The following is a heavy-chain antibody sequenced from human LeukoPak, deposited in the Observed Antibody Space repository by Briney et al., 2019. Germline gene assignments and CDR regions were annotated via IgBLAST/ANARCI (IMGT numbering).Heavy chain of an antibody. CDR1: GFSFGDYA. CDR2: IKSKTDGGTT. CDR3: TTDLEYKTSYFDY. V-gene: IGHV3-15*01. D-gene: IGHD2/OR15-2a*01. J-gene: IGHJ4*02. Sequence: PGGSLRLSCTASGFSFGDYAMAWVRQAPGKGLEWVGRIKSKTDGGTTDYAAPVKGRFTTSRDDSKNTLYLQMNSLKTEDTAVYYCTTDLEYKTSYFDYWGQGTLVTVSS.